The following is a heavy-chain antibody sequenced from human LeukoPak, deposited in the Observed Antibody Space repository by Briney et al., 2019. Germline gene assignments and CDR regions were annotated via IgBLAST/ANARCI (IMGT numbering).Heavy chain of an antibody. CDR1: GYTFTGHD. CDR2: INPNSGGT. Sequence: ASVKVSCKASGYTFTGHDMHWVRQAPGQRPEWVGWINPNSGGTHYAQKFQGRVTMTRDTSISTAYMGVTRLGSDDTAVYYCTIYDYWGQGTLVTVS. D-gene: IGHD3-3*01. J-gene: IGHJ4*02. V-gene: IGHV1-2*02. CDR3: TIYDY.